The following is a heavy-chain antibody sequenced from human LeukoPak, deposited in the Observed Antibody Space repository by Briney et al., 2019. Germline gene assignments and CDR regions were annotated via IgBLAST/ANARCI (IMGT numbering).Heavy chain of an antibody. CDR3: AADPYGDYEFDY. J-gene: IGHJ4*02. Sequence: ASVKVSCKASGYTFSSYYMHWVRQAPGQGLEWMGIFNPSGGSTSYAQKFQERVTITRDMPTSTAYMELSSLRSEDTAVYYCAADPYGDYEFDYWGQGTLVTVSS. D-gene: IGHD4-17*01. V-gene: IGHV1-46*01. CDR2: FNPSGGST. CDR1: GYTFSSYY.